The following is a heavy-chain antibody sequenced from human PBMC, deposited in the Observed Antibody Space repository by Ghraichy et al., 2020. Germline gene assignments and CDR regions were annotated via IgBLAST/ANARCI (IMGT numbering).Heavy chain of an antibody. CDR2: VSSSGGTT. V-gene: IGHV3-23*01. CDR3: AKKRPGTGGMTAYPFDY. J-gene: IGHJ4*02. Sequence: GGSLRLSCAASGFTFSSFPINWVRQGPGKGLEWVSFVSSSGGTTKYAASVKGLFTISRDNSNNTVYLQMNSLSAEDTALYYCAKKRPGTGGMTAYPFDYWGQGTLVTVTS. CDR1: GFTFSSFP. D-gene: IGHD2-21*02.